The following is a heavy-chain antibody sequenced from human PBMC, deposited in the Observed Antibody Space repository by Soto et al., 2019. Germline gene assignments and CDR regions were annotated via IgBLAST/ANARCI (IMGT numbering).Heavy chain of an antibody. D-gene: IGHD3-22*01. CDR2: IYYSGST. CDR3: ARVFTLIPLLYYYDSSGAHFDI. V-gene: IGHV4-59*01. Sequence: QVQLQESGPGLVKPSETLSLTCTVSGGSISSYYWSWIRQPPGKGLEWIGYIYYSGSTNYNPSLKSRVTISVDTSKNQFSLKLSSVTAADTAVYYCARVFTLIPLLYYYDSSGAHFDIWGQGTMVTVSS. J-gene: IGHJ3*02. CDR1: GGSISSYY.